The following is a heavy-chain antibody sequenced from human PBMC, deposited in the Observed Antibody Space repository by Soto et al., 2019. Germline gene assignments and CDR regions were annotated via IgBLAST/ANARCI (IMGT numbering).Heavy chain of an antibody. V-gene: IGHV3-21*01. CDR1: GFTFSSYS. J-gene: IGHJ4*02. D-gene: IGHD2-15*01. Sequence: EVQLVESGGGLVKPGGSLRLSCAASGFTFSSYSMNWVRQAPGKGLEWVSSISSSSSYIYYGDSVKGRFTISCDNAKNSLYLQMNSLRAEDTAVYYCARAPLSTEYSVFDYWGQGTLVTVSS. CDR3: ARAPLSTEYSVFDY. CDR2: ISSSSSYI.